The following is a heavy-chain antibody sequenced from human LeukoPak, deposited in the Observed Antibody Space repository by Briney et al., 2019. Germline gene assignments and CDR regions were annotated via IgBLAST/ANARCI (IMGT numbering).Heavy chain of an antibody. CDR2: ISSSSSYI. V-gene: IGHV3-21*01. CDR1: GFTFSSYS. Sequence: GGSLRLSCAASGFTFSSYSMNWVRQAPGKGLEWVSSISSSSSYIYYADSVKGRFTISRDNSKNTLYLQMNSLRAEDTAVYCCARAVDTAMVTFLGYWGQGTLVTVSS. J-gene: IGHJ4*02. CDR3: ARAVDTAMVTFLGY. D-gene: IGHD5-18*01.